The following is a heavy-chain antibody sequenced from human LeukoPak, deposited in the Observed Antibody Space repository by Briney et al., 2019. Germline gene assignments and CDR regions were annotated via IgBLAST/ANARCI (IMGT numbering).Heavy chain of an antibody. Sequence: GSLRLSCAASGFTFSSYGMHWVRQAPGKGLEWVAVIWHDGSNKYYADSVKGRFTISRDNPKNTLYLQMNSLRAEDTAVYYCARVPVYDILTGPYFDYWGQGTLVTVSS. V-gene: IGHV3-33*01. CDR3: ARVPVYDILTGPYFDY. D-gene: IGHD3-9*01. CDR1: GFTFSSYG. J-gene: IGHJ4*02. CDR2: IWHDGSNK.